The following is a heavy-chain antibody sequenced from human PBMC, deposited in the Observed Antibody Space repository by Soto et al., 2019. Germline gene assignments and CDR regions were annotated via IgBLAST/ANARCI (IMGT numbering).Heavy chain of an antibody. J-gene: IGHJ6*03. CDR2: ISYDGSNK. V-gene: IGHV3-30*18. CDR3: AKDPHYYYYMDV. CDR1: GVTVCDFA. Sequence: GGSPSLCCAASGVTVCDFAMGGGRQAPGKGLEWVAVISYDGSNKYYADSVKGRFTISRDNSKNTLYLQMNSLRAEDTAVYYCAKDPHYYYYMDVWGKGTTVPVSS.